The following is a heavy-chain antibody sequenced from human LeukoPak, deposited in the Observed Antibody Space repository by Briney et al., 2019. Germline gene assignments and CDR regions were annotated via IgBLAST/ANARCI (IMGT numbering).Heavy chain of an antibody. CDR1: GFTFSSYA. CDR3: AKDTDWGSVY. J-gene: IGHJ4*02. V-gene: IGHV3-30-3*01. Sequence: GGSLRLSCAASGFTFSSYAMHWVRQAPGKGLEWVAVISYDGSNKYYADSVKGRFTISRDNSKNTLYLQMNSLRAEDTAVYYCAKDTDWGSVYWGQGTLVTVSS. CDR2: ISYDGSNK. D-gene: IGHD7-27*01.